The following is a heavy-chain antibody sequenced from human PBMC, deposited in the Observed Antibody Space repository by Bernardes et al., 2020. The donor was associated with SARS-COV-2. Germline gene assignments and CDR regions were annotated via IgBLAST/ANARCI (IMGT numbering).Heavy chain of an antibody. V-gene: IGHV3-48*02. D-gene: IGHD3-22*01. CDR3: ARDPGVEGYYGYYYYYGMDV. J-gene: IGHJ6*02. Sequence: GGSLRLSRAASGFTFSSYSMNWVRQAPGKGLEWVSYISSSSSTIYYADSVKGRFTISRDNAKNSLYLQMNSLRDEDTAVYYCARDPGVEGYYGYYYYYGMDVWGQGTTVTVSS. CDR1: GFTFSSYS. CDR2: ISSSSSTI.